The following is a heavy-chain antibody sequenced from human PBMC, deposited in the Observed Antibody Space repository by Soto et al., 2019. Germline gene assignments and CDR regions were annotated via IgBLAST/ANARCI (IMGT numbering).Heavy chain of an antibody. Sequence: AAVKVSCKASGCTFPSYAMHWVRQAPGQRLEWMGWSNAGNGNTKYSQKFQGRVTITRDTSASTAYMELSSLRSEDTAVYYCARDSAGTTYYYYYFYGMDVWGQVTTVTVS. CDR2: SNAGNGNT. V-gene: IGHV1-3*01. D-gene: IGHD1-7*01. CDR1: GCTFPSYA. CDR3: ARDSAGTTYYYYYFYGMDV. J-gene: IGHJ6*02.